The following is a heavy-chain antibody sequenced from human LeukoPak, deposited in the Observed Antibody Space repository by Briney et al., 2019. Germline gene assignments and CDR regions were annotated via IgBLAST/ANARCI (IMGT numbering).Heavy chain of an antibody. CDR2: IYTSGST. J-gene: IGHJ6*03. D-gene: IGHD1-14*01. V-gene: IGHV4-61*02. Sequence: PSETLSLTCTVSGGSISSGSYYWSWIRQPAGKGLEWIGRIYTSGSTNYNPSLKSRVTISVDTSKNQFPLKLSSVTAADTAVYYCASRRNLQGHYYMDVWGKGTTVTVSS. CDR3: ASRRNLQGHYYMDV. CDR1: GGSISSGSYY.